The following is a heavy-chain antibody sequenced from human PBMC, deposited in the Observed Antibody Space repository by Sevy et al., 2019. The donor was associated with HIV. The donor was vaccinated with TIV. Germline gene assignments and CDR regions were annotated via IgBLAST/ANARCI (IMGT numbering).Heavy chain of an antibody. CDR2: IGGSGGST. CDR1: GFTFTDDV. V-gene: IGHV3-23*01. D-gene: IGHD3-9*01. CDR3: ATDRISDWFFDS. Sequence: GGSLRLSCTASGFTFTDDVMNWVHQAPGRGLEWVSSIGGSGGSTHYADSVKGRFTISRDNSKNTLYLQMNSLRAEDTAVYYCATDRISDWFFDSWGQGTLVTVSS. J-gene: IGHJ4*02.